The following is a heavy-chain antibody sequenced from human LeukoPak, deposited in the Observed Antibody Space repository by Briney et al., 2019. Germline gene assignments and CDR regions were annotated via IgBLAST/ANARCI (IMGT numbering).Heavy chain of an antibody. Sequence: PGGSLRLSCAASGFTFSSYGMHWVRQAPGKGLEWVAVISYDGSNKYYADPVKGRFTISRDNSKNTLYLQMNSLRAEDTAVYYCAKWVAGDRYYFDYWGQGTLVTVSS. V-gene: IGHV3-30*18. CDR2: ISYDGSNK. CDR1: GFTFSSYG. CDR3: AKWVAGDRYYFDY. J-gene: IGHJ4*02. D-gene: IGHD6-19*01.